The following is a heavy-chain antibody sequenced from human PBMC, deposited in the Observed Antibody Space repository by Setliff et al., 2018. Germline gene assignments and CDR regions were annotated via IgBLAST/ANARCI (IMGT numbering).Heavy chain of an antibody. CDR1: GESFSNNY. V-gene: IGHV4-34*01. CDR2: SNHGGST. CDR3: AKFGPLDLTGDWAFDN. J-gene: IGHJ4*02. Sequence: SETLSLTCSVYGESFSNNYWSWIRQTPGKGLEWIGESNHGGSTSYHPSLKSRVTISVDTSRKQFSLRLTSVTAADTAVYYCAKFGPLDLTGDWAFDNWGQGTLVTVSS. D-gene: IGHD7-27*01.